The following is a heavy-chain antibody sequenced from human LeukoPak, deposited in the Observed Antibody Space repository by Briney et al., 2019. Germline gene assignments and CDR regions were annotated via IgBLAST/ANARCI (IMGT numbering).Heavy chain of an antibody. D-gene: IGHD3-22*01. J-gene: IGHJ4*02. Sequence: GGSLRLSCAVSVITLCNYGMSCVRVAPGGGLEWGGGISDSGGRTNYAGSVKGRFPISRDNSKNTLYLQMNSLRAEDTAVYFCAKRGVVIRVILVGFHKEAYYFDSWGQGALVTVSS. V-gene: IGHV3-23*01. CDR2: ISDSGGRT. CDR1: VITLCNYG. CDR3: AKRGVVIRVILVGFHKEAYYFDS.